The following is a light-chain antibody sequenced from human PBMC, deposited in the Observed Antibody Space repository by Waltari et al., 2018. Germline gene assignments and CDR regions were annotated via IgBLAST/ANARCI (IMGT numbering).Light chain of an antibody. Sequence: EIAMTQSPATLSVSPGERATLSCRASQSVNTNLAWYQQKPGQAPRLLISGASTRATGIPARFSGSGSGTEFTLTISSLQSEDFAVYYCQQYNDWPPWTFGQGTKVEIK. CDR3: QQYNDWPPWT. J-gene: IGKJ1*01. V-gene: IGKV3-15*01. CDR1: QSVNTN. CDR2: GAS.